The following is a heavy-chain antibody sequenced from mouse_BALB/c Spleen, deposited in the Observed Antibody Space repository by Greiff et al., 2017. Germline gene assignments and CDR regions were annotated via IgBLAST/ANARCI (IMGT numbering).Heavy chain of an antibody. CDR2: IWGDGST. V-gene: IGHV2-6-7*01. D-gene: IGHD1-1*01. Sequence: VKLMESGPGLVAPSQSLSITCTVSGFSLTGYGVNWVRQPPGKGLEWLGMIWGDGSTDYNSALKSRLSISKDNSKSQVFLKMNSLQTDDTARYYCARSDYYGSYYFDYWGQGTTLTVSS. CDR3: ARSDYYGSYYFDY. J-gene: IGHJ2*01. CDR1: GFSLTGYG.